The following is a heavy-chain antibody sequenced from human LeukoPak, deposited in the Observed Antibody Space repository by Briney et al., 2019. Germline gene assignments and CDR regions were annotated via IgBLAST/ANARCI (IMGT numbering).Heavy chain of an antibody. CDR2: INPNSGGT. D-gene: IGHD5-24*01. V-gene: IGHV1-2*02. CDR1: GYIFTGYY. CDR3: ARVLGYTLTFDY. Sequence: ASVKVSCKASGYIFTGYYIHWVRQAPGQGLERMGWINPNSGGTNYVQKFEGRVTMTRDTSISTAYMELSRLTSDDTAVYYCARVLGYTLTFDYWGQGTLVTVSS. J-gene: IGHJ4*02.